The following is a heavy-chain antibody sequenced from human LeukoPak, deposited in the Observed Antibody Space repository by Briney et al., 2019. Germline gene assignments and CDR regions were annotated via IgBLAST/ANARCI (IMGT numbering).Heavy chain of an antibody. CDR1: GYTFTSYD. V-gene: IGHV1-8*01. D-gene: IGHD4-17*01. CDR3: AREDYGDYLGAFDI. J-gene: IGHJ3*02. CDR2: MNPNSGNT. Sequence: ASAKVSCKASGYTFTSYDINWVRQATGQGLEWMGWMNPNSGNTGYAQKFQGRVTMTRNTSISTAYMELSSLRSEDTAVYYCAREDYGDYLGAFDIWGQGTMVTVSS.